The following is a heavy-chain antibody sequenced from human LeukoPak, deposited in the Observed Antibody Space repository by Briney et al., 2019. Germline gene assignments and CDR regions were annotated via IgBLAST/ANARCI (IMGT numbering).Heavy chain of an antibody. J-gene: IGHJ1*01. D-gene: IGHD3-22*01. V-gene: IGHV4-59*01. CDR1: GGSISSYY. Sequence: SETLSLTCTVSGGSISSYYWSWIRQPPGKGLEWIGYIYYSGSTNYNPSLKSRVTISVDTSKNQFSLKLSSVTAADTAVYYCASHYYDSSSYYPKYFHHWGQGTLVTVSS. CDR2: IYYSGST. CDR3: ASHYYDSSSYYPKYFHH.